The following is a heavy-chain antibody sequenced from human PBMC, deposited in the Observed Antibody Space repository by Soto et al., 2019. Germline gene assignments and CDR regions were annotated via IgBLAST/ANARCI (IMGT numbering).Heavy chain of an antibody. V-gene: IGHV3-21*01. CDR1: GFTFSSYS. CDR2: ISSSSSYI. J-gene: IGHJ4*02. Sequence: EVQLVESGGGLVKPGGSLRLSCAASGFTFSSYSMNWVRQAPGKGLEWVSSISSSSSYIYYADSVKGRFTISRDNAKNSLYMQKNSLRAEDTAVYYCARARSGGYFDYWGQGTLVTVSS. CDR3: ARARSGGYFDY. D-gene: IGHD1-1*01.